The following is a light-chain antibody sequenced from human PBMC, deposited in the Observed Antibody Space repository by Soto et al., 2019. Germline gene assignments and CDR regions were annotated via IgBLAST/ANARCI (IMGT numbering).Light chain of an antibody. J-gene: IGKJ2*01. Sequence: TPSPSSLSLSPGDRAALSCRASQNVANYVAWYHQKPGLAPRLLVFDAVSRTTGIPDRFSGGGSGTHFSLTISSLEPEDVAAYYCHQCDNSPSTFGQGTKVDTK. V-gene: IGKV3-11*01. CDR2: DAV. CDR3: HQCDNSPST. CDR1: QNVANY.